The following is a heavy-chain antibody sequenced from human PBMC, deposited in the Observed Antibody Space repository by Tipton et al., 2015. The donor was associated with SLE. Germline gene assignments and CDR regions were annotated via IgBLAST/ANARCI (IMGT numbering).Heavy chain of an antibody. J-gene: IGHJ4*02. CDR3: ARDRWFREL. D-gene: IGHD3-10*01. Sequence: LRLSCTVSGGSISSHYWSWFRQPPGRGLEWIGYTSHTGYTDYNPSLKSRVTISVDTSKNQLSLKLISVTTADTAVYYCARDRWFRELWGQGTLVTVSS. CDR1: GGSISSHY. V-gene: IGHV4-59*11. CDR2: TSHTGYT.